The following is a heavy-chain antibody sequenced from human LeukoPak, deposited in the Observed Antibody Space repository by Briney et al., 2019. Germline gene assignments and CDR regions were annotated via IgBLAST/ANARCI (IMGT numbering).Heavy chain of an antibody. D-gene: IGHD3-10*01. CDR1: GGTFSSYT. Sequence: SVKVSCKASGGTFSSYTISWVRQAPGQGREWMGRIIPILGIANYAQKFQGRVTITADKSTSTAYMELSSLRSEDTAVYYCAASPPTDSGKFDYWGQGTLVTVSS. V-gene: IGHV1-69*02. CDR2: IIPILGIA. J-gene: IGHJ4*02. CDR3: AASPPTDSGKFDY.